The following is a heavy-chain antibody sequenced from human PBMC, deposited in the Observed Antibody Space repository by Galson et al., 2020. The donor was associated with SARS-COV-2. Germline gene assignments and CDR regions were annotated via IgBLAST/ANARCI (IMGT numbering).Heavy chain of an antibody. D-gene: IGHD3-22*01. V-gene: IGHV3-48*03. Sequence: GGSLRLSCAASGFTFSSYEMNWVRQAPGKGLEWVSYISSSVSTIYYADSVKGRFTISRDNAKNSLYLQMNSLRAEDTAVYYCARDFGLLPPPRDYWGQGTLVTVSS. J-gene: IGHJ4*02. CDR3: ARDFGLLPPPRDY. CDR2: ISSSVSTI. CDR1: GFTFSSYE.